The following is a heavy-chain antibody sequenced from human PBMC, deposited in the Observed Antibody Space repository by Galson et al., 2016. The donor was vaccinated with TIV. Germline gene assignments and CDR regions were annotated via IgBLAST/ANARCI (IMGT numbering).Heavy chain of an antibody. J-gene: IGHJ5*02. Sequence: LTCTVSGDSIHNYFWNWFRQSPGKGLEWIGDIYQSGSTNYNPSLKSRVTISIDTSKRQFSLKLYSVTAADTAIYYCARDKSRRGCFDPWGQGSLVTVSS. CDR2: IYQSGST. CDR1: GDSIHNYF. V-gene: IGHV4-59*01. CDR3: ARDKSRRGCFDP.